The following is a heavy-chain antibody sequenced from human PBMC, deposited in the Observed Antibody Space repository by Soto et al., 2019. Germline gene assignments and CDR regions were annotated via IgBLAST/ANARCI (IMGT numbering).Heavy chain of an antibody. V-gene: IGHV3-23*01. CDR2: ISGSGGST. CDR3: VLWPPYYFDY. Sequence: GGSLRLSCAASGGPFSSYAMSWVRQAPGKGLEWVSAISGSGGSTYYADSVKGRFTISRDNSKNTLYLQMNSLRAEDTAVYYCVLWPPYYFDYWGQGTLVTVSS. J-gene: IGHJ4*02. CDR1: GGPFSSYA. D-gene: IGHD3-10*01.